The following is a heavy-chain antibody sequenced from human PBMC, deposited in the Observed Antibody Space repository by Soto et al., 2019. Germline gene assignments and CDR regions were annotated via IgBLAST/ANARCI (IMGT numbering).Heavy chain of an antibody. D-gene: IGHD3-10*01. CDR2: IYSGGGT. Sequence: SETLSLTCTVSGGSISTGYYWGWIRQPPGKGLEWIGSIYSGGGTFYNPSLKSRVTMSVDTAKKQSSLKLSSVTAADTAVYYCARQKEMFASGRDFDFWGQGTLVTVSS. V-gene: IGHV4-39*01. CDR1: GGSISTGYY. J-gene: IGHJ4*02. CDR3: ARQKEMFASGRDFDF.